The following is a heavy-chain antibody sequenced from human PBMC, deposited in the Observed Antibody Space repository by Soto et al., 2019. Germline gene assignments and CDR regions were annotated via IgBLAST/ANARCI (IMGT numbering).Heavy chain of an antibody. CDR1: GFSFSSYG. D-gene: IGHD1-1*01. CDR3: ANQESDWNAHFDY. J-gene: IGHJ4*02. Sequence: QVQLVESGGGVVQPGRSLRLSCAASGFSFSSYGMHWVRQAPGKGLEWVAMISYDGTDEYYADSVKGRFTISRDNSKNGVNLKMNSRKAEDTAVNYCANQESDWNAHFDYWGQGTRVT. V-gene: IGHV3-30*18. CDR2: ISYDGTDE.